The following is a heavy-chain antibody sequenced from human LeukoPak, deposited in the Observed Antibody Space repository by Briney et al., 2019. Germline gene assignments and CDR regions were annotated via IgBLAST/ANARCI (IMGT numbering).Heavy chain of an antibody. D-gene: IGHD5-18*01. CDR1: GGSISSGGYY. CDR2: IYYSGST. V-gene: IGHV4-31*03. J-gene: IGHJ4*02. Sequence: SETLSLTCTVSGGSISSGGYYWSWIRQHPGKGLEWIGYIYYSGSTYYNPSLKSRVTISVDTSKNQFSLKLSSVTAADTAVYYCAREGEGYSYGPDYWGQETLVTVSS. CDR3: AREGEGYSYGPDY.